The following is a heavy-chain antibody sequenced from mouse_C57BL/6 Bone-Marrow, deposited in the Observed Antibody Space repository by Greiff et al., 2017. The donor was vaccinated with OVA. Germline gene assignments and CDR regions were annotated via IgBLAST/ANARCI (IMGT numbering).Heavy chain of an antibody. J-gene: IGHJ4*01. CDR2: INPNNGGT. CDR3: ARVDDYYSYYAMDY. D-gene: IGHD2-3*01. Sequence: VQLQQSGPELVKPGASVKIPCKASGYTFTDYNMDWVKQSHGKSLEWIGDINPNNGGTIYNQKFKGKATLPVDKSSSTAYMEHRSLTSEDTAVYYCARVDDYYSYYAMDYWGQGTSVTVSA. V-gene: IGHV1-18*01. CDR1: GYTFTDYN.